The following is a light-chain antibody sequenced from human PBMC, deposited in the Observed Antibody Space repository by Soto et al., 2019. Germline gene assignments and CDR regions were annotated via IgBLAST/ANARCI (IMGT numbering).Light chain of an antibody. Sequence: EIVLTQSPGTLSLSPGEKATLSCRASQSVRSNYLAWYQQRPGQAPRLLISGASSRATGIPERFSGSGSGTDFTLTISRLEPEGFAVYYCQQYGGSPPLYTFGQGTKLEIK. CDR3: QQYGGSPPLYT. CDR2: GAS. J-gene: IGKJ2*01. V-gene: IGKV3-20*01. CDR1: QSVRSNY.